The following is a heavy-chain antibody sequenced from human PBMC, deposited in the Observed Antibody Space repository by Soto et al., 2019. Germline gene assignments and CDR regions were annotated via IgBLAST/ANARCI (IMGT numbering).Heavy chain of an antibody. CDR2: IIPIFGTA. CDR3: ARDTPITGTWTY. J-gene: IGHJ4*02. V-gene: IGHV1-69*13. CDR1: GGTFSSYA. Sequence: SVKVSCKASGGTFSSYAISWVRQAPGQGLEWMGGIIPIFGTANYAQKFQGRVTITADESTSTAYMELSSLRSEDTAVYYCARDTPITGTWTYWGQGTLVTVSS. D-gene: IGHD1-7*01.